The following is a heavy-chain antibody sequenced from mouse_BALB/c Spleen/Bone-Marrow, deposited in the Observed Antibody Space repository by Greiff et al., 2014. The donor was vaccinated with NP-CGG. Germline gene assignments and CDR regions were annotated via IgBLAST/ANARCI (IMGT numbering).Heavy chain of an antibody. CDR3: ARGAYGLFDY. Sequence: VKLMESGAELVKPGASVKMSCKAFGYPFTTYPIEWMRQNHGKNLEWIGNFHPYDDDTKYNEQFKGKAKLTVDRSSTTVSLELSRLTSDDSAVYYCARGAYGLFDYWGQGTTFTVSS. CDR1: GYPFTTYP. V-gene: IGHV1-47*01. CDR2: FHPYDDDT. J-gene: IGHJ2*01. D-gene: IGHD6-5*01.